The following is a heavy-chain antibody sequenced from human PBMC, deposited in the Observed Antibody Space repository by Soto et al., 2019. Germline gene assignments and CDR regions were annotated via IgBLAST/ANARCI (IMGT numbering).Heavy chain of an antibody. V-gene: IGHV1-18*01. CDR1: GYTFTSYG. CDR3: VVAAPPYYFDY. D-gene: IGHD2-15*01. Sequence: QVQLVQSGAEVKKPGASVKVSCKASGYTFTSYGISWVRQAPGQGLEWMGWISAYNGNTNYAKKQQGRVNMTTDTPTIIPYMELRILRSHDTAVYYCVVAAPPYYFDYWGQGTLVTVSS. J-gene: IGHJ4*02. CDR2: ISAYNGNT.